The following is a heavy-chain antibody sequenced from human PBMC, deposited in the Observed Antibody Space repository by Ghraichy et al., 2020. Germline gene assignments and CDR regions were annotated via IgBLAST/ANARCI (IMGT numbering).Heavy chain of an antibody. CDR1: GYTLTELS. J-gene: IGHJ4*02. Sequence: ASVKVSCKVSGYTLTELSMHWVRQAPGKGLEWMGGFDPEDGETIYAQKFQGRVTMTEDTSTDTDYMELSSLRSEDTAVYYCATESYYDSSGYYYWDYWGQGTLVTVSS. CDR3: ATESYYDSSGYYYWDY. V-gene: IGHV1-24*01. D-gene: IGHD3-22*01. CDR2: FDPEDGET.